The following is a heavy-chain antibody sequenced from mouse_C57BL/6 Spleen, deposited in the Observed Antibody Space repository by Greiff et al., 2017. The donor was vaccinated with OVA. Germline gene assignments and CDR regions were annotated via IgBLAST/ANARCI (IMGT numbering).Heavy chain of an antibody. Sequence: QVQLQQSGPELVRPGASVKMSCKGSGYTFTGYAMHWVKQRHGQSLEWIGDISTNNGGASYNQKFKDKATLTVDKSSSTAYMELARLTSEDSAVYYCAGNGYFDDWGKGTTLTVSS. CDR1: GYTFTGYA. J-gene: IGHJ2*01. V-gene: IGHV1-67*01. CDR3: AGNGYFDD. CDR2: ISTNNGGA.